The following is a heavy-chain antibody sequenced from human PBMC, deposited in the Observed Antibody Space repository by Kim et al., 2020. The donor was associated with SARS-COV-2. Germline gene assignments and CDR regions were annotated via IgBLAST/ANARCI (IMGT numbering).Heavy chain of an antibody. CDR3: ARRGSSWFHFDY. V-gene: IGHV5-51*01. D-gene: IGHD6-13*01. Sequence: RYGPSVQGQVTISADKSISTAYLQWSSLKASDTAMYYCARRGSSWFHFDYWGQGTLVTVSS. J-gene: IGHJ4*02.